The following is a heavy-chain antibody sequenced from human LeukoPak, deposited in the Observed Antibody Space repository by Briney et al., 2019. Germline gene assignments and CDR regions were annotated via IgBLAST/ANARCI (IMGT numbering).Heavy chain of an antibody. CDR1: GGSFSGYY. CDR2: INHSGST. D-gene: IGHD3-9*01. Sequence: SETLSLTCAVYGGSFSGYYWSWIRQPPGKGLEWIGEINHSGSTNYNPSIKSRVTISVDTSNNQFSLKLSSVTAADTAVYYCARRSSRRYYDILTGPNWFDPWGQGTLVTVSS. CDR3: ARRSSRRYYDILTGPNWFDP. J-gene: IGHJ5*02. V-gene: IGHV4-34*01.